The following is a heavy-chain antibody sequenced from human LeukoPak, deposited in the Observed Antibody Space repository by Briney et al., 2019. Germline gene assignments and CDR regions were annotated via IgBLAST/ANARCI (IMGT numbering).Heavy chain of an antibody. D-gene: IGHD4-17*01. CDR3: ARNTSTTLRTFHPGGDGFDI. CDR1: GYSISSDYY. V-gene: IGHV4-38-2*01. J-gene: IGHJ3*02. CDR2: IYHSGST. Sequence: SETLSLTCAVSGYSISSDYYWGWIRQPPGKGLEWIGSIYHSGSTSYNPSLKSRVTISVDTSKNQFSLKLSSVTAADTAVYYCARNTSTTLRTFHPGGDGFDIWGQGTMVTGSS.